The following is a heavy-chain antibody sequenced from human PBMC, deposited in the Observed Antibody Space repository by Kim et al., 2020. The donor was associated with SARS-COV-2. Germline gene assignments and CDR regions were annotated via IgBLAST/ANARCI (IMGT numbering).Heavy chain of an antibody. V-gene: IGHV3-43*02. D-gene: IGHD5-18*01. CDR3: AKDISDTAMVTTSPYYYGMDV. CDR1: GFTFDDYA. CDR2: ISGDGGST. J-gene: IGHJ6*02. Sequence: GGSLRLSCAASGFTFDDYAMHWVRQAPGKGLEWVSLISGDGGSTYYADSVKGRFTISRDNSKNSLYLQMNSLRTEDTALYYCAKDISDTAMVTTSPYYYGMDVWGQGTTVTVSS.